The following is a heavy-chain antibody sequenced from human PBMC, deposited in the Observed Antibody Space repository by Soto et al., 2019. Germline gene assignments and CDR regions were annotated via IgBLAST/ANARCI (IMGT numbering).Heavy chain of an antibody. Sequence: ASVKVSCKASGYTFTSYAMHWVRQAPGQRLEWMGWINAGNGNTKYSQKFQGRVAITRDTSAGTAYMELSSLRSEDTAVYYCATDLRRFGELLYDAFDIWGQGTMVTVSS. J-gene: IGHJ3*02. CDR1: GYTFTSYA. D-gene: IGHD3-10*01. CDR3: ATDLRRFGELLYDAFDI. V-gene: IGHV1-3*01. CDR2: INAGNGNT.